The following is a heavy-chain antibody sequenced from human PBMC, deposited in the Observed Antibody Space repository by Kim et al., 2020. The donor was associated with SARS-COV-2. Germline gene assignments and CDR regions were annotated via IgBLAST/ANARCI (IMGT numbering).Heavy chain of an antibody. CDR3: ARVIDYGSSY. V-gene: IGHV3-48*02. Sequence: GGSLRLSCSASGFSFNVYSMNWLRQAPGKGPEWVAYTSNTGNSIYYADSVKGRFTISRDNDKNSLYLQMNDLREDDTALYHCARVIDYGSSYWGQGVLVTLS. CDR1: GFSFNVYS. J-gene: IGHJ1*01. D-gene: IGHD6-6*01. CDR2: TSNTGNSI.